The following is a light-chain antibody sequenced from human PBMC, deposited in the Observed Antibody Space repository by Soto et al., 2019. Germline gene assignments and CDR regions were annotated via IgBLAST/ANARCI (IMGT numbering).Light chain of an antibody. Sequence: EIVLTQSPGTLSLSPGERATLSCRASQSVRSNYLAWYQQKPGQAPSLLIYGASTRATGIPDRFSGSGSGTDFTLTITRLEPADYAVYYCHQYGNSPGTFGQGTKLEIK. J-gene: IGKJ2*01. CDR1: QSVRSNY. CDR2: GAS. CDR3: HQYGNSPGT. V-gene: IGKV3-20*01.